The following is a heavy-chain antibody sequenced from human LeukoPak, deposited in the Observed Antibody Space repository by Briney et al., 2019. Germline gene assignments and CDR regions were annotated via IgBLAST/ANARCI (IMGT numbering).Heavy chain of an antibody. CDR2: IRHDGSDK. J-gene: IGHJ4*02. CDR3: ATEFNYYGSWSCG. D-gene: IGHD3-10*01. V-gene: IGHV3-30*02. Sequence: GGSLRLSCAASGFTFSKYAMHWVRQAPGKGLEWVAFIRHDGSDKYYIDSVKDRFIISRDNSKNTLYLQMNSLRTEDTAVYYCATEFNYYGSWSCGWGQGTLVTVSS. CDR1: GFTFSKYA.